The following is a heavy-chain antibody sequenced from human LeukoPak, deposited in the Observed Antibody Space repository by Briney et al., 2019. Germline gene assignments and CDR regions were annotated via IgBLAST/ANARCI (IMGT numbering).Heavy chain of an antibody. D-gene: IGHD6-25*01. CDR3: ARDPDIEAAYYFDY. V-gene: IGHV3-30*04. J-gene: IGHJ4*02. CDR1: GFTFSSYA. Sequence: RGSLRLSCAASGFTFSSYAMHWVRQAPGKGLEWVAVISYDGSDKYSADSVKGRFTVSRDNSKNTLYLQMNSLRAEDTAVYYCARDPDIEAAYYFDYWGQGTLVTVSS. CDR2: ISYDGSDK.